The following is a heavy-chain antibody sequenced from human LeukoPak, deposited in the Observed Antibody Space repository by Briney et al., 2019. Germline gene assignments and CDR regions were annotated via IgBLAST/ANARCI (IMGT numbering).Heavy chain of an antibody. CDR2: IGGSGGST. CDR1: GFTLSRYA. J-gene: IGHJ4*02. CDR3: AKGTGQRGDY. Sequence: GGSLRLSCAASGFTLSRYAMSWVRQAPGKGLEWVSSIGGSGGSTYYADSVKGRFTISRDNSKNTLYLQMNSLRAEDTAVYYCAKGTGQRGDYWGQGTLVTVSS. D-gene: IGHD1/OR15-1a*01. V-gene: IGHV3-23*01.